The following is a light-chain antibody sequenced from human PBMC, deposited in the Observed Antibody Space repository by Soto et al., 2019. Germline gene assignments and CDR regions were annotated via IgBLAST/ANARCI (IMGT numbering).Light chain of an antibody. Sequence: EITMTQSPATRSVSPGERATLSFRASQTVSTNFAWYQHKPGQAPRLLIYAASTRATDIPARFSGSGSGTEFTLTISSLQSEDFAVYYCQQYRNWPLTFGEGTRLEIK. CDR2: AAS. CDR3: QQYRNWPLT. J-gene: IGKJ5*01. CDR1: QTVSTN. V-gene: IGKV3-15*01.